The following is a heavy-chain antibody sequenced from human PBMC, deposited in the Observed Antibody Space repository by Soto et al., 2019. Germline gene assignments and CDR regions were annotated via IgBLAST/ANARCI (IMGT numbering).Heavy chain of an antibody. CDR2: ISGSGGST. V-gene: IGHV3-23*01. D-gene: IGHD2-15*01. J-gene: IGHJ4*02. Sequence: GGSLRLSCAASGFTFSSYAMSWVRQAPGKGLEWVSAISGSGGSTYYADSVKGRFTISRDNSKNTLYLQMNSLRAEDTAVYYCAKDRRDIVVVVAATSDYWGQGTLVTVSS. CDR3: AKDRRDIVVVVAATSDY. CDR1: GFTFSSYA.